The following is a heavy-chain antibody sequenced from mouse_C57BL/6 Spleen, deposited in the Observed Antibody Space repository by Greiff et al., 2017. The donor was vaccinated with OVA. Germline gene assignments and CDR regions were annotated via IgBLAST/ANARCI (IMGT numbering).Heavy chain of an antibody. J-gene: IGHJ1*03. CDR1: GYTFTSYW. D-gene: IGHD1-1*01. CDR2: IEPSDSYT. CDR3: ANGSSYGYFDV. V-gene: IGHV1-69*01. Sequence: QVQLQQPGAELVMPGASVKLSCKASGYTFTSYWMHWVKQRPGQGLEWIGEIEPSDSYTNYNQKFKGKSTLTVDKSSSTAYMQLSSLTSEDSAVYYCANGSSYGYFDVWGTGTTVTVSS.